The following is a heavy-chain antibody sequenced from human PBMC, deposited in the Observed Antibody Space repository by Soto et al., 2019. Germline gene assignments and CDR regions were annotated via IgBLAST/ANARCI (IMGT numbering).Heavy chain of an antibody. CDR3: ASLPAADYYYYYMDV. V-gene: IGHV1-3*01. CDR1: GYTFTSYA. D-gene: IGHD2-2*01. Sequence: VKVSCKASGYTFTSYAMHWVRQAPGQRLEWMGWINAGNGNTKYSQKFQGRVTITRDTSASTAYMELSSLRSEDTAVYYCASLPAADYYYYYMDVWGKGTTVTVSS. CDR2: INAGNGNT. J-gene: IGHJ6*03.